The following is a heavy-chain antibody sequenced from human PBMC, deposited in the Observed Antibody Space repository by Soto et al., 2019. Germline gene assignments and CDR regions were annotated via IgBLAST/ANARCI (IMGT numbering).Heavy chain of an antibody. CDR3: ARTKLRPDY. D-gene: IGHD3-3*01. Sequence: SETLSLTCTVSGGSISSSSYYWGWIRQPPGKGLEWIGSIYYSGSTYYNPSLKSRVTISVDTSKNQFSLKLSSVTAADTAVYYCARTKLRPDYWGQGTLVTVSS. J-gene: IGHJ4*02. CDR1: GGSISSSSYY. CDR2: IYYSGST. V-gene: IGHV4-39*01.